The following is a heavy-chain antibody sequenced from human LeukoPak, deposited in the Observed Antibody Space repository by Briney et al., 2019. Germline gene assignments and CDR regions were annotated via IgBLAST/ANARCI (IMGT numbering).Heavy chain of an antibody. D-gene: IGHD3-3*01. CDR1: GGSFSGYY. Sequence: PSETLSLTCAVYGGSFSGYYWSWIRQPPGKGLEWIGEINHSGSTNYNPSLKSRVTISVDTSKNQFSLKLTSVTAADTAVYYCAREGGFFRPLDYSGQGTLVTVSS. J-gene: IGHJ4*02. CDR3: AREGGFFRPLDY. V-gene: IGHV4-34*01. CDR2: INHSGST.